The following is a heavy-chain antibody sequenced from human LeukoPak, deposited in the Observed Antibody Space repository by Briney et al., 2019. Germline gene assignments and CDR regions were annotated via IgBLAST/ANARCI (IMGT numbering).Heavy chain of an antibody. CDR3: ARHGSWYSSGWYDY. J-gene: IGHJ4*02. CDR2: IYYSGST. V-gene: IGHV4-59*08. CDR1: GGSISSYH. Sequence: NPSETLSLTCTVSGGSISSYHWSWIRQPPGKGLEWIGYIYYSGSTNYNPSLKSRVTISVDTSKNQFSLKLSSVTAADTAVYYCARHGSWYSSGWYDYWGQGTLVTVSS. D-gene: IGHD6-19*01.